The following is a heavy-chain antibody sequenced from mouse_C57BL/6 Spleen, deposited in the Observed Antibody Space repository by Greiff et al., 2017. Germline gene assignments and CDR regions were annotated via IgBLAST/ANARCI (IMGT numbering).Heavy chain of an antibody. Sequence: EVMLVESGGGLVQPGGSLKLSCAASGFTFSDYYMYWVRQTPEKRLEWVAYISNGGGSTYYPDTVKGRFTITRDNAKNTQYLQMSRLKSENTAMYYCARQGGTTGYFDVWGTGTTVTVSS. CDR3: ARQGGTTGYFDV. V-gene: IGHV5-12*01. D-gene: IGHD2-14*01. J-gene: IGHJ1*03. CDR2: ISNGGGST. CDR1: GFTFSDYY.